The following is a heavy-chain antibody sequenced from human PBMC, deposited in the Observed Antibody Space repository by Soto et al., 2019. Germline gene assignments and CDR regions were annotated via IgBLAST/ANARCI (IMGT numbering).Heavy chain of an antibody. V-gene: IGHV3-23*01. CDR1: GFTFSSYA. J-gene: IGHJ4*02. CDR3: AKGGSGYDDAEYYFDY. Sequence: EVQLLESGGGLVQPGGSLRLSCAASGFTFSSYAMSWVRQAPGKGLEWVSAISGSGGSTYYADSVKGRFTISRDNSKNTLYLQMNSLRAEDTAVYYCAKGGSGYDDAEYYFDYWGLGTLVTVSS. D-gene: IGHD5-12*01. CDR2: ISGSGGST.